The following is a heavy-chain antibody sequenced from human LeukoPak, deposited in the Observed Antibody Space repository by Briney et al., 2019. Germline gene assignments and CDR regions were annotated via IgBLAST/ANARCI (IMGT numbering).Heavy chain of an antibody. CDR3: ARDGGFGGPAGANWFDS. CDR1: GFIVSNSY. Sequence: GGSLRLSCAASGFIVSNSYMSWVRQAPGKGLELVSAIHSGGRAYADSVQGRFTISSDNSANTMYLQMNNLRGEDTAVYYCARDGGFGGPAGANWFDSWGQGTLVTVSS. J-gene: IGHJ5*01. D-gene: IGHD3-16*01. CDR2: IHSGGRA. V-gene: IGHV3-66*02.